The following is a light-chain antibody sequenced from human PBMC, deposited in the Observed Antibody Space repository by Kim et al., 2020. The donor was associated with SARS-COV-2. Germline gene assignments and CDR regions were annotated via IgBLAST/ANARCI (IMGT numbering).Light chain of an antibody. CDR2: DVN. V-gene: IGLV2-14*03. CDR1: SSDVGTYDY. J-gene: IGLJ1*01. CDR3: NSYTGTVTAYV. Sequence: QSFTISCTGTSSDVGTYDYVSWYRQYPGQAPKLIIYDVNKRPPGVSLRFSGSKSGNTASLTISGLQSDDEADYYCNSYTGTVTAYVFGSGTKVTVL.